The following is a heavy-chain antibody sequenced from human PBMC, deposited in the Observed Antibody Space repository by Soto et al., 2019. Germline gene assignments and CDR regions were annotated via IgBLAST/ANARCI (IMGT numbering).Heavy chain of an antibody. D-gene: IGHD3-10*01. V-gene: IGHV3-23*01. CDR1: GFTFSSDA. J-gene: IGHJ4*02. CDR2: MSGSGGST. CDR3: AKAGGSGSYYFDY. Sequence: GGSLRLSCAASGFTFSSDAMSWVRQAPGKGLEWVSAMSGSGGSTYYADSVKGRFTISRDNSKNTPYLQMNSLRAEDTAVDYCAKAGGSGSYYFDYWGQGTLVTVSS.